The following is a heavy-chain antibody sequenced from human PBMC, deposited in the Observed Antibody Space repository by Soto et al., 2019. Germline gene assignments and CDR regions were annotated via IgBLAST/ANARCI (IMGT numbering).Heavy chain of an antibody. D-gene: IGHD2-15*01. CDR2: IRFDGSNE. CDR3: ARDDVLCDGGRCYGIPLDV. J-gene: IGHJ6*04. CDR1: GGIFHGYG. V-gene: IGHV3-33*01. Sequence: GGSLRLSCAVPGGIFHGYGMHWVRQAPGKGLEWVAIIRFDGSNEEYADSVKGRFTISRDNSKNTLYLQMNSLRAEDTAVYYCARDDVLCDGGRCYGIPLDVWGKGTTVTVSS.